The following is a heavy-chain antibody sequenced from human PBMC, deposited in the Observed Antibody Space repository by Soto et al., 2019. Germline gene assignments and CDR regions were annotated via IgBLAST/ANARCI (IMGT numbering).Heavy chain of an antibody. CDR1: GYTFTGHY. V-gene: IGHV1-2*02. Sequence: ASVKVSCKASGYTFTGHYIHWVRQAPEQGPEWMGEIGPESGATRYAQRFQGRVTMTRDMSITTVYMELNNLSPDDTAVYYCGRGRSGQIVVFYWRQGTPVTVSS. CDR2: IGPESGAT. CDR3: GRGRSGQIVVFY. D-gene: IGHD1-26*01. J-gene: IGHJ4*02.